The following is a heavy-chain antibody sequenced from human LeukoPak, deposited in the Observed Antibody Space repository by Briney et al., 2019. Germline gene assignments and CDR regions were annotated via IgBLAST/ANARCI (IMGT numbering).Heavy chain of an antibody. D-gene: IGHD1-26*01. Sequence: PSETLSLTCTVSGGSISSYYWTWIRQPPGKGLEWIGDIYYTGSTNYNPSLKSRVTISVDTSRTQFSLRLRSVTAADTAVYYCASSPSGPDAFDIWGQGTMVTVSS. CDR2: IYYTGST. J-gene: IGHJ3*02. CDR1: GGSISSYY. CDR3: ASSPSGPDAFDI. V-gene: IGHV4-59*01.